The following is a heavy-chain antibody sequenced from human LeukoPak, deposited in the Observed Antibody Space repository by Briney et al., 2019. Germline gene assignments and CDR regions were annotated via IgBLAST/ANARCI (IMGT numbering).Heavy chain of an antibody. D-gene: IGHD1-26*01. CDR2: IKQDGSEK. CDR1: GFTFSSYW. V-gene: IGHV3-7*01. J-gene: IGHJ4*02. Sequence: GGSLRLSCAASGFTFSSYWMTWVRQAPGKGLEWVANIKQDGSEKYYVDSVKGRFTISRDNAKNSLYLHMNSLRVEDTAVYYCARRRDSGSLQHFDYWGQGTLVTVSS. CDR3: ARRRDSGSLQHFDY.